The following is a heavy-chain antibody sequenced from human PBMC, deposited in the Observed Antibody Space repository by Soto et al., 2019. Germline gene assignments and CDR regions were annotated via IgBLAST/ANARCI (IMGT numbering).Heavy chain of an antibody. D-gene: IGHD3-22*01. CDR3: ARATVGRYYYDSSGYPFDY. V-gene: IGHV1-3*01. CDR2: INAGNGNT. CDR1: GYTFTSYA. Sequence: GASVKVSCKASGYTFTSYAMHWVRQAPGQRLEWMGWINAGNGNTKYSQKFQGRVTITRDTSASTAYMELSSLRSEDTAVYYCARATVGRYYYDSSGYPFDYWGQGTLVTVSS. J-gene: IGHJ4*02.